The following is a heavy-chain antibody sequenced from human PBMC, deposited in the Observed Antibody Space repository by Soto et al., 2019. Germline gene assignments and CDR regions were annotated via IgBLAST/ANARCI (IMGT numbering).Heavy chain of an antibody. CDR1: GFTFSSYD. CDR3: ARGVYCSSTSCYYDWYFDL. CDR2: IGTAGDT. D-gene: IGHD2-2*01. J-gene: IGHJ2*01. Sequence: GGSLRLSCAASGFTFSSYDMHWVRQATGKGLEWVSAIGTAGDTYYPGSVKGRFTISRENAKNSLYLQMNSLRAGDTAVYYCARGVYCSSTSCYYDWYFDLWGRGTLVTVSS. V-gene: IGHV3-13*01.